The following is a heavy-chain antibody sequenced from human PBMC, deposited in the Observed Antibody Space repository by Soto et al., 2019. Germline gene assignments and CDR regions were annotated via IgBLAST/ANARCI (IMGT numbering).Heavy chain of an antibody. Sequence: ASVKVSCKTSGYTFNTYGINWVRQAPRQGLELMGWISAYDGKTTYAEKFQGRVTITRDTSASTAYMELSSLRSEDTAVYYCARALRLGNLNWFDPWGQGTLVTVSS. D-gene: IGHD3-16*01. CDR2: ISAYDGKT. J-gene: IGHJ5*02. V-gene: IGHV1-18*01. CDR1: GYTFNTYG. CDR3: ARALRLGNLNWFDP.